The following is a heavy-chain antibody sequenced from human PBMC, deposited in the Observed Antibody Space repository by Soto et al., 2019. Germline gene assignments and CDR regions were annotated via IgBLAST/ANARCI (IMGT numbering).Heavy chain of an antibody. D-gene: IGHD3-22*01. CDR3: AKETYDSSGYPVGGLGY. J-gene: IGHJ4*02. CDR2: ISGSGGST. CDR1: GFTFISYA. Sequence: GGSLRLSCAASGFTFISYAMSWVRQAPGKGLEWVSAISGSGGSTYYADSVKGRFTISRDNSKNTLYLQMNSLRAEDTAVYYCAKETYDSSGYPVGGLGYWGQGTLVTVSS. V-gene: IGHV3-23*01.